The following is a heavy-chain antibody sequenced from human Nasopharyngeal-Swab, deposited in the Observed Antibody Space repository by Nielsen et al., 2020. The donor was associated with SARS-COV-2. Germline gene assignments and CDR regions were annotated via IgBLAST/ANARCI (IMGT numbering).Heavy chain of an antibody. CDR3: ARDAEWLRFLAGGYMDV. D-gene: IGHD5-12*01. CDR1: GYTFTSYG. CDR2: ISAYNGNT. Sequence: ASVKVSCKASGYTFTSYGISWVRQAPGQGLEWMGWISAYNGNTNYAQKLQGRVTMTTDTSTSTAYMELRSLRSGDTAVYYCARDAEWLRFLAGGYMDVWGKGTTVTVSS. J-gene: IGHJ6*03. V-gene: IGHV1-18*04.